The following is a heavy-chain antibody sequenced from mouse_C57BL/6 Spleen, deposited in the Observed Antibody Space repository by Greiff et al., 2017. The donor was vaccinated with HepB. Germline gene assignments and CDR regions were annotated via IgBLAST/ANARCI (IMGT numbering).Heavy chain of an antibody. CDR1: GYSFTGYY. V-gene: IGHV1-31*01. J-gene: IGHJ2*01. CDR3: ARDTTVVLYYFDY. D-gene: IGHD1-1*01. CDR2: IYPYNGVS. Sequence: EVKLVESGPELVKPGASVKIPCKASGYSFTGYYMHWVKQSHGNILDWIGYIYPYNGVSSYNQKFKGKATLTVDKSSSTAYMELRSLTSEDSAVYYCARDTTVVLYYFDYWGQGTTLTVSS.